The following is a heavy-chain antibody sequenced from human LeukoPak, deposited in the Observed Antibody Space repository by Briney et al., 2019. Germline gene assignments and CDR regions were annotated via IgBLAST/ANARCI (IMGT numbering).Heavy chain of an antibody. V-gene: IGHV1-58*01. CDR3: AADRGIAAAATGVNYFDY. D-gene: IGHD6-13*01. Sequence: GASVKVSCKASGFTFTSSAVQWVRQARGQRLEWIGWIVVGSGNTNYAQKFQERVTITRDMSTSTAYMELSSLRSEDTAVYYCAADRGIAAAATGVNYFDYWGQGTLVTVSS. J-gene: IGHJ4*02. CDR1: GFTFTSSA. CDR2: IVVGSGNT.